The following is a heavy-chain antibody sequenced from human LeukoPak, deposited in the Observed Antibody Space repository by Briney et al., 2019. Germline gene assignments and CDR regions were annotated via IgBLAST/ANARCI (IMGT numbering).Heavy chain of an antibody. CDR2: IWPGDSNT. CDR1: GYRVTDYW. D-gene: IGHD4-11*01. CDR3: ARHVTTVTTSWFDP. J-gene: IGHJ5*02. Sequence: GDSLKISCKGSGYRVTDYWIGWVRQMPGKGLEWMGIIWPGDSNTRYSPSFQGQVTISADRSISTAYLQWNSLKASDTAMYYCARHVTTVTTSWFDPWGQGTLVTVSS. V-gene: IGHV5-51*01.